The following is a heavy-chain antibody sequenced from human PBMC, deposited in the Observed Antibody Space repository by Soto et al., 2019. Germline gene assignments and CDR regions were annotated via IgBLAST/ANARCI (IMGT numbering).Heavy chain of an antibody. J-gene: IGHJ4*02. D-gene: IGHD6-6*01. CDR3: ARVFGYSSSSGFDY. CDR2: IYHSGST. Sequence: SETLSLTCAVSGGSISSSNWWSWVRQPPGKGLEWIGEIYHSGSTNYNPSLKSRVTISVDKSKNQFSLKLSSVTAADTAVYYCARVFGYSSSSGFDYWGQGTLVTVSS. V-gene: IGHV4-4*02. CDR1: GGSISSSNW.